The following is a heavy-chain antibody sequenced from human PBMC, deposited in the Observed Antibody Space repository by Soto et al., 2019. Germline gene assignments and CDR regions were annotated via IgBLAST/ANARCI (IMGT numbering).Heavy chain of an antibody. D-gene: IGHD6-19*01. CDR3: ARGGSSDWQVAFDF. CDR2: VNHNGRN. CDR1: GGSFSGYF. Sequence: SETLSLTCAVYGGSFSGYFWNWVRQTPGKGLEWIGKVNHNGRNNYNPSLKSRVTISLDMSKNQISLKLTSVTAADTAVYYCARGGSSDWQVAFDFWGQGTMVTVSS. V-gene: IGHV4-34*01. J-gene: IGHJ3*01.